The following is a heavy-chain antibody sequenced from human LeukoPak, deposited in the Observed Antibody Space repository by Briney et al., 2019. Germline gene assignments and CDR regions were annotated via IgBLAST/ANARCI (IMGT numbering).Heavy chain of an antibody. CDR3: ARDLPYYGSGLRFDY. V-gene: IGHV3-30-3*01. CDR1: GFTFSSYA. CDR2: ISYDGSNK. J-gene: IGHJ4*02. Sequence: PSGGSLRLSCAASGFTFSSYAMHWVRQAPGKGLEWVAVISYDGSNKYYADSVKGRFTISRDNSKNTLYLQMNSLRAEDTAVYYCARDLPYYGSGLRFDYWGQGTLVTVSS. D-gene: IGHD3-10*01.